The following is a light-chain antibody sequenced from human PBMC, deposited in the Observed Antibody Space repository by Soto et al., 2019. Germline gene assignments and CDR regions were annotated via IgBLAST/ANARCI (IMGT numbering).Light chain of an antibody. V-gene: IGKV1-5*03. Sequence: DIQMTQSPSILSASVGDRVTITCRASQSISSWLAWYQQKPGKAPKLLMYKASSLEGGVPSRFGGSGSGSEFALPISSLQPDDFAAYYCQQYNPYSPWAFGQGTKGEIK. J-gene: IGKJ1*01. CDR1: QSISSW. CDR2: KAS. CDR3: QQYNPYSPWA.